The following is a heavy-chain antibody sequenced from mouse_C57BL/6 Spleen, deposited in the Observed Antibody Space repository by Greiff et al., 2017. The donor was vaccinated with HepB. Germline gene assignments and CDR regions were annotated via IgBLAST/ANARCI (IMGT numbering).Heavy chain of an antibody. CDR3: AKAQAIYFDY. CDR1: GYTFTSYW. V-gene: IGHV1-59*01. CDR2: IDPSDSYT. D-gene: IGHD3-2*02. J-gene: IGHJ2*01. Sequence: QVQLQQPGAELVRPGTSVKLSCKASGYTFTSYWMHWVKQRPGQGLEWIGVIDPSDSYTNYNQKFKGKATLTVDTSSSTAYMQLSSLTSEDSAVYYCAKAQAIYFDYWGQGTTLTVSS.